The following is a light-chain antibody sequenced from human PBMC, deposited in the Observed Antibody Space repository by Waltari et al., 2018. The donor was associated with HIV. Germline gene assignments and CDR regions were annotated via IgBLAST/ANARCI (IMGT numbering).Light chain of an antibody. V-gene: IGKV1-39*01. Sequence: DIQMTQSPSSLSASLGDRVTIPCRASQSIISHLNWYQQKPGEAPKVLIYAASSLRSDVPSRFSGSGSGTDFTLTISSLQLEDFATYYCQQSYSSPNNFGQGT. CDR3: QQSYSSPNN. CDR2: AAS. CDR1: QSIISH. J-gene: IGKJ2*01.